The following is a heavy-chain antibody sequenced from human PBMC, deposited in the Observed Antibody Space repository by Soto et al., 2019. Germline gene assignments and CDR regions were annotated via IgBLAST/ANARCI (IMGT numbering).Heavy chain of an antibody. CDR1: GGTFSSYA. Sequence: SVKVSWKASGGTFSSYAISWVRQAPGQGLEWMGGIIPIFGTANYAQKFQGRVTITADESTSTAYMELSSLRSEDTAVYYCARELTVTPRGFSSGLWFDPWCQGTLVTVSS. J-gene: IGHJ5*02. V-gene: IGHV1-69*13. CDR2: IIPIFGTA. D-gene: IGHD6-19*01. CDR3: ARELTVTPRGFSSGLWFDP.